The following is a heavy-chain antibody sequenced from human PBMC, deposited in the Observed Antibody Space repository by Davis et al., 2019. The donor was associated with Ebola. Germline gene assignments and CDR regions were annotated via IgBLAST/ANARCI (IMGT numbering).Heavy chain of an antibody. V-gene: IGHV3-30*03. CDR3: ARMSYYYDSSGYYNGYFDY. Sequence: GGSLRLSCAASGFTFSSYSMNWVRQAPGKGLEWVAVISYDGSNKYYADSVKGRFTISRDNSKNTLYLQMNSLRAEDTAVYYCARMSYYYDSSGYYNGYFDYWGQGTLVTVSS. CDR1: GFTFSSYS. CDR2: ISYDGSNK. J-gene: IGHJ4*02. D-gene: IGHD3-22*01.